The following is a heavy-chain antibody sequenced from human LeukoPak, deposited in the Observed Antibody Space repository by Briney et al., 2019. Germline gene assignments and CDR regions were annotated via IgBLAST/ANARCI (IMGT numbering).Heavy chain of an antibody. D-gene: IGHD3-10*01. CDR2: ISGSGGST. CDR3: AGDPMALDWFDP. Sequence: PGGSLRLSCAASGFTFSSFGMSWVRQAPGKGLEWVSAISGSGGSTYYADSVKGRFTISRDNSKNTLYLQMNSLRAEDTAVYYCAGDPMALDWFDPWGLGTPVTVSS. CDR1: GFTFSSFG. V-gene: IGHV3-23*01. J-gene: IGHJ5*02.